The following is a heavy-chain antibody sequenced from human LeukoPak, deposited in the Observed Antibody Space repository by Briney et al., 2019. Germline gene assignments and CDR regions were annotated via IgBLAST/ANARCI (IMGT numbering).Heavy chain of an antibody. J-gene: IGHJ4*02. CDR1: GFTVGNNY. Sequence: GGSLRLSCAASGFTVGNNYMNWVRQAPGKGLEWVSLIFSHGETSYADSVKGRFTISRDNSKNTLYLQMNGLRVEDTAVYYCARGRGNDYIWGSYRYDGYYFDYWGQGTLVTVSS. D-gene: IGHD3-16*02. CDR3: ARGRGNDYIWGSYRYDGYYFDY. CDR2: IFSHGET. V-gene: IGHV3-66*01.